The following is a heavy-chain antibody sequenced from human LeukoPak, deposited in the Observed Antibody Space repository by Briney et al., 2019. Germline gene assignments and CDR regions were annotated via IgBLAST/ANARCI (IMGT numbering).Heavy chain of an antibody. J-gene: IGHJ4*02. CDR3: ARSYSSGWHYFDY. D-gene: IGHD6-19*01. V-gene: IGHV4-59*02. CDR2: VYYSGGT. Sequence: SETLSLTCTVSGGSDSAYYWNWIRQFPGKGLEWIGYVYYSGGTNYNPSLKSRVTVSLDTSKNQFSLRLSSVTAADTAVYYCARSYSSGWHYFDYWGQGTLVTVSS. CDR1: GGSDSAYY.